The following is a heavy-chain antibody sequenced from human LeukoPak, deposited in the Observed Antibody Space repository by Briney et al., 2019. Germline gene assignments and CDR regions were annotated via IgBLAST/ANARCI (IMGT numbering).Heavy chain of an antibody. J-gene: IGHJ4*02. D-gene: IGHD3-16*01. CDR2: IYSGGST. CDR1: GFTVSSNY. CDR3: ARGLRLGELTVYFAY. Sequence: GGSLRLSCAASGFTVSSNYMSWVRQAPGKGLEWASVIYSGGSTYYADSVKGRFTISRDNSKNTLYLQMNSLRAEDTAVYYCARGLRLGELTVYFAYWGQGTLVTVSS. V-gene: IGHV3-66*01.